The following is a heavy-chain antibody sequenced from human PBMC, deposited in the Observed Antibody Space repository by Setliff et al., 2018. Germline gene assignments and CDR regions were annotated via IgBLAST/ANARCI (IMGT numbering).Heavy chain of an antibody. CDR3: TRNFLGWLARF. J-gene: IGHJ4*02. CDR2: IYSDENT. V-gene: IGHV4-4*07. Sequence: SETLSLTCSVSGGSINEYCWSWFRQPAGKGLEWIGRIYSDENTDYNPSLKSRVTMSADTSKHQFSLKLKSATAADTAVYYCTRNFLGWLARFWGRGTLVTVSA. D-gene: IGHD6-19*01. CDR1: GGSINEYC.